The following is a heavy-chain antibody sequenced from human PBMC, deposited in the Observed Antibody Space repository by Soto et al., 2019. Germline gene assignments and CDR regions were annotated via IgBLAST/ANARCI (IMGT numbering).Heavy chain of an antibody. Sequence: EVQLVESGGGLVQPGGSLRLSCAASGFTFSGYWMSWVRKAPGKGLEWVANIKEDGREKYYVDSVKGRFTISRDNAKNSLSLQMNSLRAEDTPVYYCARKAYNIAFADCWGQGTLVTVSS. CDR3: ARKAYNIAFADC. CDR1: GFTFSGYW. J-gene: IGHJ4*02. V-gene: IGHV3-7*01. D-gene: IGHD1-1*01. CDR2: IKEDGREK.